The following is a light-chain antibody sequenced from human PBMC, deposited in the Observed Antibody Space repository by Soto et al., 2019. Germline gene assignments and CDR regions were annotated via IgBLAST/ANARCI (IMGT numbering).Light chain of an antibody. J-gene: IGKJ1*01. CDR3: QQYQT. V-gene: IGKV3-15*01. CDR1: QSISSI. CDR2: GAS. Sequence: EIVMTQSPATLSVSPGERATLSCRASQSISSILAWYQQKAGQAPRLLIYGASTRATGIPARFSGSGSGTEFTLTSSSRQSEDFAVYYCQQYQTFGQGTKVEIK.